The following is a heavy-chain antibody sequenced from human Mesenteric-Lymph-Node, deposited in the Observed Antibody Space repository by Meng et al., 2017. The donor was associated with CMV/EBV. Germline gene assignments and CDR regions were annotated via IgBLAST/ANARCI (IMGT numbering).Heavy chain of an antibody. CDR2: ISSSSSYI. D-gene: IGHD2-15*01. CDR3: ARDLYCSGGSCYSVGAFDI. V-gene: IGHV3-21*01. CDR1: GFTFSSFS. Sequence: GWSLRLSCAASGFTFSSFSMSWVRQAPGKGLEWVSSISSSSSYIYYADSVKGRFTISRDNAKNSLYLQMNSLRAEDTAVYYCARDLYCSGGSCYSVGAFDIWGQGTMVTVSS. J-gene: IGHJ3*02.